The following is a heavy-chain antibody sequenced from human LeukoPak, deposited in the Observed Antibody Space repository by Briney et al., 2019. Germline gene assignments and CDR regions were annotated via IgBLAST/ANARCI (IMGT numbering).Heavy chain of an antibody. CDR2: ISSSSSYI. V-gene: IGHV3-21*01. CDR1: GFTFSSYS. J-gene: IGHJ6*02. Sequence: GGSLRLSCAASGFTFSSYSMNWVRQAPGKGLEWFSSISSSSSYIYYADSVKGRFTISRDNAKNSLYLQMNSLRAEDTAVYYCARYYDILTRSRAYYYGMDVWGQGTTVTVSS. D-gene: IGHD3-9*01. CDR3: ARYYDILTRSRAYYYGMDV.